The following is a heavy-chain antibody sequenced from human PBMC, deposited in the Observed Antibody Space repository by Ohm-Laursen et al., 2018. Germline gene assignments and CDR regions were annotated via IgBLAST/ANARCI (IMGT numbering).Heavy chain of an antibody. D-gene: IGHD5-24*01. V-gene: IGHV3-7*03. CDR3: ARVSRGTLQSP. CDR2: IKQDESEK. Sequence: SLRLSCAASGFTFSSYWLTWVRQAPGKGLEWVANIKQDESEKHYVDSVKGRFTISRDNAKNSLYLQMNSLRAEDTAVYYCARVSRGTLQSPWGQGTLVTVSS. J-gene: IGHJ5*02. CDR1: GFTFSSYW.